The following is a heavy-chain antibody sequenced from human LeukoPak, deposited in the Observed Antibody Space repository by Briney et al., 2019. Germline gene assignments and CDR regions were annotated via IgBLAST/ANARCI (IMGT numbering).Heavy chain of an antibody. CDR3: ARGSRIQLWLGYYYYGMDV. CDR1: GYTFTSYD. D-gene: IGHD5-18*01. J-gene: IGHJ6*02. V-gene: IGHV1-8*01. CDR2: MNPNSGNT. Sequence: GASVKVSCKASGYTFTSYDINWVRQATGQGLEWMGWMNPNSGNTGYAQKFQGRVTMTRNTSISTAYMELSSLRSEDTAVYYCARGSRIQLWLGYYYYGMDVWGQGTTVTVSS.